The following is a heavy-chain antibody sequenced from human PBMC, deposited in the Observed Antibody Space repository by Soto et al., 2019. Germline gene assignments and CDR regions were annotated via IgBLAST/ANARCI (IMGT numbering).Heavy chain of an antibody. CDR2: ISYDGSNK. CDR3: AKDGYSSGLNHFDY. CDR1: GFTFSTYG. V-gene: IGHV3-30*18. D-gene: IGHD6-19*01. Sequence: PGGSLRLSCAASGFTFSTYGMHWVRQAPGKGLEWVAVISYDGSNKYYADSVKGRFTISRDNSKNTLYLQMNSLRAEETAVYYCAKDGYSSGLNHFDYWGQGT. J-gene: IGHJ4*02.